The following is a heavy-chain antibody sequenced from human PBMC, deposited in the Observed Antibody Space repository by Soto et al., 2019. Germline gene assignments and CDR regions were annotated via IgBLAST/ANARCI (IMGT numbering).Heavy chain of an antibody. CDR1: GYTFTGYY. Sequence: ASVKVSCKASGYTFTGYYMHWVRQAPGQGLEWMGWINPNSGGTNYAQKFQGRVTMTRDTSISTAYMELSRLRSDDTAVYYCARATKYDFWNDYPGGFDPWGQGTLVTVSS. J-gene: IGHJ5*02. V-gene: IGHV1-2*02. CDR3: ARATKYDFWNDYPGGFDP. CDR2: INPNSGGT. D-gene: IGHD3-3*01.